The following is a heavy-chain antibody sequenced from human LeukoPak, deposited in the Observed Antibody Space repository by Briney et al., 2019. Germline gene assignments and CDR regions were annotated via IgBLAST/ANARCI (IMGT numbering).Heavy chain of an antibody. CDR3: TTDGRHSGYLWVDY. D-gene: IGHD5-12*01. J-gene: IGHJ4*02. V-gene: IGHV3-15*01. CDR1: GFTFSNAW. CDR2: IKNKTDGGTT. Sequence: PGGSLRLSCAASGFTFSNAWMSWVRQAPGKGLEWVGRIKNKTDGGTTDYAAPVKGRFTISRDDSKNTLYLQMNSLKTEDTAVYYCTTDGRHSGYLWVDYWGQGTLVTVSS.